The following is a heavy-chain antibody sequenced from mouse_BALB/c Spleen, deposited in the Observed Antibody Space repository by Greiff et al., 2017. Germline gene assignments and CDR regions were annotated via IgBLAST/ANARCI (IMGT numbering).Heavy chain of an antibody. V-gene: IGHV14-3*02. CDR2: IDPANGNT. J-gene: IGHJ4*01. CDR3: ARGGTNAMDY. CDR1: GFNIKDTY. D-gene: IGHD4-1*01. Sequence: EVKLMESGAELVKPGASVKLSCTASGFNIKDTYMHWVKQRPEQGLEWIGRIDPANGNTKYDPKFQGKATITADTSSNTAYLQLSSLTSEDTAVYYCARGGTNAMDYWGQGTSVTVSS.